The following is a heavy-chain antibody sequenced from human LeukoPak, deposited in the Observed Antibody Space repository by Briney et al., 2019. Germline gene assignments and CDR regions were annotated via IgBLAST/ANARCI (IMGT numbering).Heavy chain of an antibody. CDR3: ARVGSGWYDFDY. D-gene: IGHD6-19*01. V-gene: IGHV3-53*04. Sequence: GGSLRLSCAASGFTVSSNYMSWVRQAPGKGLEWVSVIYSGSSSTYYTDSVKGRFTISRHNSKNTLYLQMNSLRAEDTAVYYCARVGSGWYDFDYWGQGTLVTVSS. CDR1: GFTVSSNY. CDR2: IYSGSSST. J-gene: IGHJ4*02.